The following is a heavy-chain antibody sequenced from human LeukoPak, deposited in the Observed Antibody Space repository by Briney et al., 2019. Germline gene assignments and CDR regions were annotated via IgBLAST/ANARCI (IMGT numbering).Heavy chain of an antibody. J-gene: IGHJ5*02. CDR2: ISYDGSNK. CDR3: ARHVWYYDILTGYYPNPYNWFDP. D-gene: IGHD3-9*01. CDR1: GFTFSSYA. V-gene: IGHV3-30*04. Sequence: GRSLRLSCAASGFTFSSYAMHWVRQAPGRGLEWVAVISYDGSNKYYADSVKGRFTISRDNSKNTLYLQMNSLRAEDTAVYYCARHVWYYDILTGYYPNPYNWFDPWGQGTLVTVSS.